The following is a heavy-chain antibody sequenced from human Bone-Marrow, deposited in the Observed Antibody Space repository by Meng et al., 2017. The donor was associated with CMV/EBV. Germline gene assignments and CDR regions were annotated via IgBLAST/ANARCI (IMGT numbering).Heavy chain of an antibody. D-gene: IGHD1-26*01. V-gene: IGHV1-69*06. Sequence: GTLSSYAINWVRQAPGQGLEWMGLIFPMFGTANYAQNLQGRVTITADKSTSTAYMELSSLRSEDTAVYYCAVTAHGGSYHVLVSLDYWGQGTLVTVSS. J-gene: IGHJ4*02. CDR3: AVTAHGGSYHVLVSLDY. CDR1: GTLSSYA. CDR2: IFPMFGTA.